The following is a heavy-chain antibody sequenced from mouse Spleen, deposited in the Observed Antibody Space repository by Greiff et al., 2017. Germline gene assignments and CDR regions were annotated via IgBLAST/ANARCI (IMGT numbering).Heavy chain of an antibody. J-gene: IGHJ3*01. V-gene: IGHV5-12-1*01. Sequence: DVHLVESGGGLVKPGGSLKLSCAASGFAFSSYDMSWVRQTPEKRLEWVAYISSGGGSTYYPDTVKGRFTISRDNAKNTLYLQMSSLKSEDTAMYYCASDYDYDGKDAYWGQGTLVTVSA. CDR2: ISSGGGST. D-gene: IGHD2-4*01. CDR3: ASDYDYDGKDAY. CDR1: GFAFSSYD.